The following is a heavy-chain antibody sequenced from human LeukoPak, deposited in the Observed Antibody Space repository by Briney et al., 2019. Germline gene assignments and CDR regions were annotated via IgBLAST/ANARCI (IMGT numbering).Heavy chain of an antibody. D-gene: IGHD3-22*01. V-gene: IGHV1-8*01. CDR1: GYTFTSYD. J-gene: IGHJ3*02. CDR2: MNPNSGNT. Sequence: ASVKVSCKASGYTFTSYDINWVRQATGQGLEWMGWMNPNSGNTGYAQKFQGRVTMTRNTSISTAYMELSSLRSEDTAIYYCARNYYDSSGSFRGFDIWGQGTMVTVSS. CDR3: ARNYYDSSGSFRGFDI.